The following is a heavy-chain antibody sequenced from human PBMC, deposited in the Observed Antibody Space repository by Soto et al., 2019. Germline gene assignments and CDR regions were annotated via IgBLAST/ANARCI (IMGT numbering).Heavy chain of an antibody. Sequence: EVQLVKSGGGLAEPGGTLRLSCAASGFTFSDAWMNWVRQAPGKGLEWVGLIKRKIDGETTVYAAPMRGRFTISRDDSESTLYLQMNSLKIDDTGVYYCTTGLSRAWHDGYWGQGNLVTVAS. V-gene: IGHV3-15*07. CDR1: GFTFSDAW. CDR2: IKRKIDGETT. D-gene: IGHD1-1*01. J-gene: IGHJ4*02. CDR3: TTGLSRAWHDGY.